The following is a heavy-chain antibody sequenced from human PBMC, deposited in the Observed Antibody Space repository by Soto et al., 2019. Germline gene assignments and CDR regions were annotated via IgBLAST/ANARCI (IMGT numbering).Heavy chain of an antibody. CDR2: ISGSGDST. J-gene: IGHJ4*02. CDR3: ARRGSGSYYDY. V-gene: IGHV3-23*01. D-gene: IGHD1-26*01. Sequence: EVPLLESGGGLVQPGGSLRLSCAASGFTFSSYAMRWVRQAPGKGLEWVSAISGSGDSTYYADSVKGRFTVSRDNSKNTLYLQMNSLRAGDTAVYYCARRGSGSYYDYWGQGTLVTVSS. CDR1: GFTFSSYA.